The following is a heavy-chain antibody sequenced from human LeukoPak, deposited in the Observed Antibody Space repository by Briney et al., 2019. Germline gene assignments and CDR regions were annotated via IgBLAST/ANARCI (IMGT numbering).Heavy chain of an antibody. CDR1: GYTFTSYG. CDR2: ISAYNGNT. V-gene: IGHV1-18*01. D-gene: IGHD1-26*01. J-gene: IGHJ4*02. CDR3: ARGPHGGKTIVGATSPSY. Sequence: ASVKVSCEASGYTFTSYGISWVRQAPGQGLEWMGWISAYNGNTNYAQKLQGRVTMTTDTSTSTAYMELRSLRSDDTAVYYCARGPHGGKTIVGATSPSYWGQGTLVTVSS.